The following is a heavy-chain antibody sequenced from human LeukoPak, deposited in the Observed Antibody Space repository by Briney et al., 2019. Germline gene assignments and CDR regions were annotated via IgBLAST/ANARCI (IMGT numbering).Heavy chain of an antibody. CDR1: GGSISSYY. CDR2: IYTSGST. CDR3: ARGGRYDFWSGYYGFDP. D-gene: IGHD3-3*01. J-gene: IGHJ5*02. V-gene: IGHV4-4*07. Sequence: SETLSLTCTVSGGSISSYYWSWIRQPAGKGLEWIGRIYTSGSTNYNPSLKSRVTMSVDTSKNQFSLKLSSVTAADTAVYYCARGGRYDFWSGYYGFDPWGQGTLVTVSS.